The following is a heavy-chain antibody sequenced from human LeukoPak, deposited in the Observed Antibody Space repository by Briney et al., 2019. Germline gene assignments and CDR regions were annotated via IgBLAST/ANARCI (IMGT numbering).Heavy chain of an antibody. J-gene: IGHJ4*02. Sequence: GGSLRLSCAASGFTFDDYAMHWVRQAPGKGLEWVSGISWNSGSIGYADSVTGRFTISRDNAKNSLYLQMNSLRAEDMALYYCAKDFYSSSWYYFDYWGQGTLVTVSS. V-gene: IGHV3-9*03. D-gene: IGHD6-13*01. CDR2: ISWNSGSI. CDR1: GFTFDDYA. CDR3: AKDFYSSSWYYFDY.